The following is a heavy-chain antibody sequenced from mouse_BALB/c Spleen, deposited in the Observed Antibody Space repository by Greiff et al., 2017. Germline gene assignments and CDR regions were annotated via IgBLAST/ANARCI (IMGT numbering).Heavy chain of an antibody. CDR1: GYSFTGYY. V-gene: IGHV1-26*01. Sequence: EVQLQQSGPELVKPGASVKISCKASGYSFTGYYMHWVKQSHVKSLEWIGRINPYNGATSYNQNFKDKASLTVDKSSSTAYMELHSLTSEDSAVYYCALGVYAMDYWGQGTSVTVSS. CDR3: ALGVYAMDY. J-gene: IGHJ4*01. CDR2: INPYNGAT.